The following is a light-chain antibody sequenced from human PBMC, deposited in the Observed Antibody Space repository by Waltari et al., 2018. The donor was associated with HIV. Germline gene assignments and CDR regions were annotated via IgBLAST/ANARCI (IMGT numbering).Light chain of an antibody. CDR1: STEVGGYNY. CDR3: SSYTSSSTWV. V-gene: IGLV2-14*01. J-gene: IGLJ3*02. CDR2: EVS. Sequence: QSALTQPASVSGSPGQSITISCTGTSTEVGGYNYVSWYQQYPDKAPKLMIYEVSNRPSGAFNRFSGSKSGNTASLTISGLQAEDEADYYCSSYTSSSTWVFGGGTKLTVL.